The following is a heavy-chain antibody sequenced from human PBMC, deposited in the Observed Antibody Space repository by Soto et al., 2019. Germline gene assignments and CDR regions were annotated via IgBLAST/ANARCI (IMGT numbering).Heavy chain of an antibody. J-gene: IGHJ6*02. D-gene: IGHD2-8*01. Sequence: SSDTLSLTCTVSGGSISSGGYYWSWIRQHPGKGLEWIGYIYYSGSTYYNPSLKSRVTISVDTSKNQFSLKLSSVTAADTAVYYSAGDRSITNVMDVWGQGTTVTVSS. CDR3: AGDRSITNVMDV. V-gene: IGHV4-31*03. CDR2: IYYSGST. CDR1: GGSISSGGYY.